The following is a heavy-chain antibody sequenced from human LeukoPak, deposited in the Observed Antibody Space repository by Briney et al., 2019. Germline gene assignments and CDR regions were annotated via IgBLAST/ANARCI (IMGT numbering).Heavy chain of an antibody. D-gene: IGHD5-18*01. CDR2: MYYRGST. J-gene: IGHJ4*02. Sequence: SETLSLTCTVSGGPISSGNYYWSWIRQHPGKGLEWIGYMYYRGSTYYNPSLKSRVTISVDTSKNQFSLKLSSVTAADTAVYYCARSYGYGTNFDYWGQGTLVTVSS. V-gene: IGHV4-31*03. CDR1: GGPISSGNYY. CDR3: ARSYGYGTNFDY.